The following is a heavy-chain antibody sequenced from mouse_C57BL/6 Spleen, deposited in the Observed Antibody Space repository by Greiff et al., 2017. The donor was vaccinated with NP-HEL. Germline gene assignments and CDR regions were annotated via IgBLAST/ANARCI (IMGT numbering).Heavy chain of an antibody. CDR1: GYAFSSYW. J-gene: IGHJ1*03. CDR2: IYPGDGDT. V-gene: IGHV1-80*01. CDR3: AREDYGSSPWYFDV. Sequence: QVQLQQSGAELVKPGASVKISCKASGYAFSSYWMNWVKQRPGKGLEWIGQIYPGDGDTNYNGKFKGKATLTADKSSSTAYMQLSSLTSEDSAVYFCAREDYGSSPWYFDVWGTGTTVTVSS. D-gene: IGHD1-1*01.